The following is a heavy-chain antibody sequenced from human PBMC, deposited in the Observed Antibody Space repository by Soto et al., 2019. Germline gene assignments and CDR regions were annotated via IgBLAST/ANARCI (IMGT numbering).Heavy chain of an antibody. D-gene: IGHD2-2*01. J-gene: IGHJ6*03. CDR2: MNPNSGNT. Sequence: ASVKVSCKASGYTFTSYDINWVRQATGQGLEWMGWMNPNSGNTGYAQKFQGRVTTTRNTSISTAYMELSSLRSEDTAVHYCARWGYCSSTSCLHYYYYYYMDVWGKGTTVTV. CDR1: GYTFTSYD. CDR3: ARWGYCSSTSCLHYYYYYYMDV. V-gene: IGHV1-8*01.